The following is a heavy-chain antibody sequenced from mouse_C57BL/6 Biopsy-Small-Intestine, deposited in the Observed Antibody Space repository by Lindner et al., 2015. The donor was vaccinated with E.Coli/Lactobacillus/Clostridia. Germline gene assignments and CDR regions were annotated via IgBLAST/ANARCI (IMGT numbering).Heavy chain of an antibody. CDR2: IYPRGDNT. Sequence: QLQESGAELARPGTSVKLSCKASGYTFTTYGISWVKQRTGQGLEWIGEIYPRGDNTYYNERFKGKATLTADKSSNTAFVELRSLTSEDTAVYYCARSFYDGYNYYAMDYWGQGISVTVSS. CDR1: GYTFTTYG. D-gene: IGHD2-3*01. V-gene: IGHV1-81*01. J-gene: IGHJ4*01. CDR3: ARSFYDGYNYYAMDY.